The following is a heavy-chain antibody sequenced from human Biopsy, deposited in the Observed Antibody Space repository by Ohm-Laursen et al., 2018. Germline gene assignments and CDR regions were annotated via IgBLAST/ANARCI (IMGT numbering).Heavy chain of an antibody. V-gene: IGHV4-59*01. D-gene: IGHD5-18*01. Sequence: SETLSLTCTVSGGSITADFWTWIRQTPGERLEWIGYRFHSGSPMYNPSLRSRVTISADKSANQFSLKLRSVTAADTAVYYCARGYAGLYEAFDFWGQGTVVTVAS. CDR1: GGSITADF. CDR3: ARGYAGLYEAFDF. CDR2: RFHSGSP. J-gene: IGHJ3*01.